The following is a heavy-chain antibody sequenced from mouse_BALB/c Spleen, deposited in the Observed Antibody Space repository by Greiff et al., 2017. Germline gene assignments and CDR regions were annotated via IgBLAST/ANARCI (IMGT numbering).Heavy chain of an antibody. J-gene: IGHJ4*01. CDR1: GFTFSSYG. V-gene: IGHV5-6*02. D-gene: IGHD3-2*01. CDR2: ISSGGSYT. CDR3: ARLDSSGYDY. Sequence: DVKLVESGGDLVKPGGSLKLSCAASGFTFSSYGMSWVRQTPDKRLEWVATISSGGSYTYYPDSVKGRFTISRDNAKNTLYLQMSSLKSEDTAMYYCARLDSSGYDYWGQGTSVTVSS.